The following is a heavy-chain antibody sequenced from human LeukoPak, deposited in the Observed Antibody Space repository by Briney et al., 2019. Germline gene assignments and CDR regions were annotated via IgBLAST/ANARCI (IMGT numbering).Heavy chain of an antibody. J-gene: IGHJ5*02. V-gene: IGHV3-15*01. CDR1: GFTFSNAW. D-gene: IGHD3-9*01. CDR2: IKSKTDGGTT. CDR3: TTEISYFDWLSPS. Sequence: KPGGSLRLSCAASGFTFSNAWMSWVRQAPGKGLEWVGRIKSKTDGGTTDYAAPVKGRFTISRDDSKNTLYLQMNSLKTEDTAVYYCTTEISYFDWLSPSWGQGTLVTVSS.